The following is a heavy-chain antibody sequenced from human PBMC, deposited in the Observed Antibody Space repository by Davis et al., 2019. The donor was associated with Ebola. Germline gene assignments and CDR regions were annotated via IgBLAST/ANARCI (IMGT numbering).Heavy chain of an antibody. Sequence: PSRGLEWLGRTYYNSKGYSDYAVSVKSRITISPDTSKNQFSLQLNSVTPEDTAVYYCTRGWLRGWFDPWGQGTLVTVSS. J-gene: IGHJ5*02. V-gene: IGHV6-1*01. D-gene: IGHD5-12*01. CDR2: TYYNSKGYS. CDR3: TRGWLRGWFDP.